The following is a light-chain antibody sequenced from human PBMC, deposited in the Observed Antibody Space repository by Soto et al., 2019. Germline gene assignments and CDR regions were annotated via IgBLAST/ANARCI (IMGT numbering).Light chain of an antibody. CDR3: QQYGSSSVA. J-gene: IGKJ1*01. Sequence: EIVLTQSPGTLSLSPGERATLSCRASQSVSSSYLAWYQQKPGQAPRLLIYGASSRATGIPDRFSGSGSGSEFTLTISRLEPEDFAMYYCQQYGSSSVAFGQGTKVEIK. CDR2: GAS. V-gene: IGKV3-20*01. CDR1: QSVSSSY.